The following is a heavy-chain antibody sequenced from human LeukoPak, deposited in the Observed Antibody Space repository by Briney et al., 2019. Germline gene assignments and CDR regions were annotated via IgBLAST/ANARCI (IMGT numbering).Heavy chain of an antibody. CDR3: ARRIEI. Sequence: SETLSLTCAVYGGSFSGYYWSWIRQPPGKGLEWIGEINHGGSTNYNPSLKSRVTISVDTSKNQFSLKLSSVTAADTAVYYCARRIEIWGQGTLVTVSS. CDR1: GGSFSGYY. CDR2: INHGGST. J-gene: IGHJ4*02. D-gene: IGHD5-24*01. V-gene: IGHV4-34*01.